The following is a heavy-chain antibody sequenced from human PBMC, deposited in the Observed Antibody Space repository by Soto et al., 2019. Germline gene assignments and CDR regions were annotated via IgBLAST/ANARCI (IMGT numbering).Heavy chain of an antibody. V-gene: IGHV5-51*01. CDR1: GYTFTNYW. CDR2: IYPGDSDT. D-gene: IGHD3-22*01. J-gene: IGHJ4*02. CDR3: ARPSSGWYGFDY. Sequence: EVQLVQSGAEVKKPGESLKISCKGSGYTFTNYWIGWVRQLPGKGLEWMGIIYPGDSDTRYTPSFQGQVTISADRSISTAYLQWSNLKASDTAIYYCARPSSGWYGFDYWGPGTLVTVSS.